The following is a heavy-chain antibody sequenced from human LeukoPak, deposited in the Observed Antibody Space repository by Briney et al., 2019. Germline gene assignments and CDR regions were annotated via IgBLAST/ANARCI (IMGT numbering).Heavy chain of an antibody. Sequence: SVKISCKASGGTFSSYAISWVRQAPGQGLEWMGRIIPIFGTANYAQKFQGRVTITTDESTSTAYMELSSLRSEDTAVYYCARSNQGSYGVYYFDYWGQGTLVTVSS. CDR1: GGTFSSYA. D-gene: IGHD1-26*01. J-gene: IGHJ4*02. CDR3: ARSNQGSYGVYYFDY. CDR2: IIPIFGTA. V-gene: IGHV1-69*05.